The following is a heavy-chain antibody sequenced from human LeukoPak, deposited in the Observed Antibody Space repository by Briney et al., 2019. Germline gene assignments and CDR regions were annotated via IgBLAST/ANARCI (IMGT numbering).Heavy chain of an antibody. V-gene: IGHV4-61*02. CDR3: ARVGPRVVVPAAIVDYYYYYMDV. Sequence: SETLSLTCTVSGGSISSSSYYWSWIRQPAGKGLEWIGRIYTSGSTNYNPSPKSRVTMSVDTSKNQFSLKLSSVTAADTAVYYCARVGPRVVVPAAIVDYYYYYMDVWGKGTTVTVSS. D-gene: IGHD2-2*02. J-gene: IGHJ6*03. CDR1: GGSISSSSYY. CDR2: IYTSGST.